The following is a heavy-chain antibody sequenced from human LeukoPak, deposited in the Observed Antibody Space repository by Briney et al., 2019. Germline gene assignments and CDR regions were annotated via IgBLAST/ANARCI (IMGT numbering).Heavy chain of an antibody. CDR3: ARQLTYYYDSAGRYAFEI. V-gene: IGHV1-46*01. CDR1: GYTFTSYY. D-gene: IGHD3-22*01. CDR2: INPSGYST. Sequence: GASVKVSCKASGYTFTSYYMHWVRQAPGQGLEWIGIINPSGYSTSYAQNFQGRVTMTRDTSTSTVYMELSSLRSDDTAVYYCARQLTYYYDSAGRYAFEIWGQGTILTVSA. J-gene: IGHJ3*02.